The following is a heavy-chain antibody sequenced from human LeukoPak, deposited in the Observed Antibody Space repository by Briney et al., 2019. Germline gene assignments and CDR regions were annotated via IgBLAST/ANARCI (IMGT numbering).Heavy chain of an antibody. V-gene: IGHV3-74*01. Sequence: PGGSLRPSCAGSGFTFSNAWMSWVRQAPGKGLVWVSRINSDGSSTSYADSVKGRFTISRDNAKNTLYLQMNSLRAEDTAVYYCARVGQWLNYNWFDPWGQGTLVTVSS. CDR3: ARVGQWLNYNWFDP. CDR2: INSDGSST. D-gene: IGHD6-19*01. CDR1: GFTFSNAW. J-gene: IGHJ5*02.